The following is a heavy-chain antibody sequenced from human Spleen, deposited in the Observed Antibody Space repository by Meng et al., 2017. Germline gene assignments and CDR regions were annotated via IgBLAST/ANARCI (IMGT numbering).Heavy chain of an antibody. V-gene: IGHV4-31*03. CDR1: GGCISSGGYY. J-gene: IGHJ5*02. D-gene: IGHD3-10*01. CDR2: IYYSGTT. CDR3: ARDGVGYGSGTNKWFDP. Sequence: VQLQESVRGLVKPLRNLSLNCSVSGGCISSGGYYLNWSRHHPAKGLEWIGYIYYSGTTYYNPSLKSRVTMSVETSKNQFSLKLSSVTAADTAVYFCARDGVGYGSGTNKWFDPWGQGTLVTVSS.